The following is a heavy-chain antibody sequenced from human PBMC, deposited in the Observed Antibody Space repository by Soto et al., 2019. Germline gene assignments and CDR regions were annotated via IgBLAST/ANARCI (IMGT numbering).Heavy chain of an antibody. J-gene: IGHJ6*03. CDR1: GGSISSYY. CDR3: ARASYDILTGYAYYYYYMDV. D-gene: IGHD3-9*01. Sequence: SETLSLTCTVSGGSISSYYWSWIRQPPGKGLEWIGYIYYSGSTNYNPSLKSRVTISVDTSKNQFSLKLSSVTAADTALYYCARASYDILTGYAYYYYYMDVWGKGTTVTVSS. CDR2: IYYSGST. V-gene: IGHV4-59*01.